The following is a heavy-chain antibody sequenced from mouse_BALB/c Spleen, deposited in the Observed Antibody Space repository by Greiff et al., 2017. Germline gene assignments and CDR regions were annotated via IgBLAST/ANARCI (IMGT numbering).Heavy chain of an antibody. D-gene: IGHD4-1*01. CDR3: AREEGNWGYAMDY. Sequence: VQLQQSAAELARPGASVKMSCKASGYTFTSYTMHWVKQRPGQGLEWIGYINPSSGYTEYNQKFKDKTTLTADKSSSTAYMQLSSLTSEDSAVYYCAREEGNWGYAMDYWGQGTSVTVSS. V-gene: IGHV1-4*02. CDR2: INPSSGYT. CDR1: GYTFTSYT. J-gene: IGHJ4*01.